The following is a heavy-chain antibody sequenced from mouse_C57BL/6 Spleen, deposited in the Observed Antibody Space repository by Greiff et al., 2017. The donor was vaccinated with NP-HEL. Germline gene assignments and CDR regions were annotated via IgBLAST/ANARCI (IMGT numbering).Heavy chain of an antibody. CDR2: ISSGGDYI. D-gene: IGHD1-1*01. V-gene: IGHV5-9-1*02. Sequence: EVKLVESGEGLVKPGGSLKLSCAASGFTFSSYAMSWVRQTPEKRLEWVAYISSGGDYIYYADTVKGRFTISRDNARNTLYLQMSSLKSEDTAMYYCTREGDYYYGLYYFDYWGQGTTLTVSS. CDR3: TREGDYYYGLYYFDY. CDR1: GFTFSSYA. J-gene: IGHJ2*01.